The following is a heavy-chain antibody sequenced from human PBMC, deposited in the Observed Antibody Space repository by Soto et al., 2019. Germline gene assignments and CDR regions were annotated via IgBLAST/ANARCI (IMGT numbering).Heavy chain of an antibody. CDR3: ARSTGRF. CDR2: IYSSGTT. J-gene: IGHJ4*02. V-gene: IGHV4-30-4*01. Sequence: QVRLQESGPGLVKPSQTLSLACTVSGTSITSADYYWTWIRQPPGQSLQWIGYIYSSGTTYYNPSLKSRITISIDTSKNQFSLKLRSVRAADTAMYYCARSTGRFWGQGVLVTVAS. CDR1: GTSITSADYY.